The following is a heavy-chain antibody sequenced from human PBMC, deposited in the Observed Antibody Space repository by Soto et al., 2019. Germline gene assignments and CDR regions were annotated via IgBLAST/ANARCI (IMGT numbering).Heavy chain of an antibody. D-gene: IGHD6-6*01. CDR1: GFTFSNYA. CDR3: AGHDSSSSRPAGY. Sequence: AGGSLRLSCAASGFTFSNYAMNWVRQAPGKGLEWVSCISGSGDYTYYADSVRGRFTISRDNSKNTLYLQMSSLRAEDTAVYYCAGHDSSSSRPAGYWGQGTLVTVSS. J-gene: IGHJ4*02. V-gene: IGHV3-23*01. CDR2: ISGSGDYT.